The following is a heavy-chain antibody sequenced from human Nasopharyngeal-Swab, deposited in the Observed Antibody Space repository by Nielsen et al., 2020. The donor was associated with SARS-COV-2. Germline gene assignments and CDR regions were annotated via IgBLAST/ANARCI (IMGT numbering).Heavy chain of an antibody. J-gene: IGHJ4*02. V-gene: IGHV3-15*01. CDR3: TTELYYYGSGSYYKGFAD. CDR2: IKSKTDGGTT. Sequence: GRQAPGKGLEWVGRIKSKTDGGTTDYAAPVKGRFTITRDDSKNTLYLQMNSLKTEDTAVYYCTTELYYYGSGSYYKGFADWGQGTLVTVPS. D-gene: IGHD3-10*01.